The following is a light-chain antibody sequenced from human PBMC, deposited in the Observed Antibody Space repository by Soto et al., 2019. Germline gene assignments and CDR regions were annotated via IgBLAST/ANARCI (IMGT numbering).Light chain of an antibody. CDR1: QSVSSY. CDR3: QQRSNWPFLT. CDR2: DAS. V-gene: IGKV3-11*01. Sequence: EIVLTQSPATLSLSPGERATLSCRASQSVSSYLAWYQQKPGQAPRLLIYDASNSATGIPARFSGSGSGTDFTLTISSLVPEDFAVYYCQQRSNWPFLTFGGGTKVEIK. J-gene: IGKJ4*01.